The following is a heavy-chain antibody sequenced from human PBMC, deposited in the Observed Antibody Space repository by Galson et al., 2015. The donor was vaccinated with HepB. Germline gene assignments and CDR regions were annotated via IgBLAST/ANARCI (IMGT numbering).Heavy chain of an antibody. V-gene: IGHV3-15*01. CDR1: GFTFSNAW. CDR3: TTEVLLWFGEFPFDY. J-gene: IGHJ4*02. D-gene: IGHD3-10*01. Sequence: SLRLSCAASGFTFSNAWMSWVRQAPGKGLEWVGRIKSKTDGGTTDYAAPVKGRFTISRDDSKNTLYLQMNSLKTEDTAVYYCTTEVLLWFGEFPFDYWGQGTLVTVSS. CDR2: IKSKTDGGTT.